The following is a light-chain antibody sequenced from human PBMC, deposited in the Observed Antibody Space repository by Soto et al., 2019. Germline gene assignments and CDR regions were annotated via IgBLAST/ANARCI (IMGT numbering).Light chain of an antibody. Sequence: ERVMTQSPATLSVSPGERVTLSCRASQSVSSNLAWYQQKPGQAPRHLIYGASTRATGIPARFSGSGSGTEFTLTISSLQSEDVAVYYCQQYNNWPLTFGGGTKVEIK. CDR2: GAS. CDR3: QQYNNWPLT. CDR1: QSVSSN. J-gene: IGKJ4*01. V-gene: IGKV3-15*01.